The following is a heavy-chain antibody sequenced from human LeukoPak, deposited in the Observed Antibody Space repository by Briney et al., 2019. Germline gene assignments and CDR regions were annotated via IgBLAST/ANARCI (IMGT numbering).Heavy chain of an antibody. J-gene: IGHJ4*02. CDR3: AGDRNSDWYSPLDY. CDR2: ISGSGAYI. D-gene: IGHD6-19*01. CDR1: GFTFTTYT. Sequence: GGSLRLSCAASGFTFTTYTMNWVRQAPGKGLEWVSSISGSGAYIYYADSVKGRFTISRDNSRNTVYMQMDSLRAEDTAIYYCAGDRNSDWYSPLDYWGQGSQVTVSP. V-gene: IGHV3-23*01.